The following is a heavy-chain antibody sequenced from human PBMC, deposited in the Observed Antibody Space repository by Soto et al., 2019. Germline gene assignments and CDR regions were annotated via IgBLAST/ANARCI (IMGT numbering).Heavy chain of an antibody. CDR2: ISANSGNA. Sequence: ASVKVSCKASGYTFTGYGISWVRQAPGQGLEWMGGISANSGNANYAQKLQGRVTITTDESTSTAYMELRSLRSEDTAVYYCARDRGPSSGYYPYWFDPWGQGTLVTVSS. CDR3: ARDRGPSSGYYPYWFDP. CDR1: GYTFTGYG. J-gene: IGHJ5*02. D-gene: IGHD3-22*01. V-gene: IGHV1-18*01.